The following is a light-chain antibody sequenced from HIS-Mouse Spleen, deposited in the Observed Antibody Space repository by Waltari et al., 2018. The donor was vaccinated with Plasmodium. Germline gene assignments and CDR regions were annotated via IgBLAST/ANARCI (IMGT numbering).Light chain of an antibody. V-gene: IGLV3-10*01. CDR3: YSTDSSGNHRV. Sequence: SYELTQPPSVSVSPGQTARITCSGDALPKKYAYWYQQKSGQAPVLVLYEDSNRPAGIPGGCAGSSSGTMATLTISGAQVEDEADYYCYSTDSSGNHRVFGGGTKLTVL. J-gene: IGLJ3*02. CDR2: EDS. CDR1: ALPKKY.